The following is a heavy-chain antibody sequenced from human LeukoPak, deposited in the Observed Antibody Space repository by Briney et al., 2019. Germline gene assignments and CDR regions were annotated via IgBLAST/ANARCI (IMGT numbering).Heavy chain of an antibody. CDR3: ARGWSYGYGDYSAAFDI. D-gene: IGHD4-17*01. Sequence: SETLSLTCTVSGGSISSYYWSWIRQPAGKGLEWIGRIYTSGSTNYNPSLKSRVTISVDTSKNQFSLKLSSVTAADTAVYYCARGWSYGYGDYSAAFDIWGQGTMVTVSS. CDR2: IYTSGST. V-gene: IGHV4-4*07. J-gene: IGHJ3*02. CDR1: GGSISSYY.